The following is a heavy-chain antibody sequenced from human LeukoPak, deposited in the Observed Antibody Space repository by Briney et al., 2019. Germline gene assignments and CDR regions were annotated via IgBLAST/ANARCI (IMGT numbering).Heavy chain of an antibody. CDR1: GFTFSNYA. D-gene: IGHD2-2*01. V-gene: IGHV3-23*01. Sequence: GGSVGLSCAASGFTFSNYAMSWVRQAPGKGLEWVSRISGSGAGTYYADSVKGRFTISRDKSKNTLSLQMNSLRAEDTAVYYCAKMSGDCSSTICSRFDYWGRGALVTVS. CDR3: AKMSGDCSSTICSRFDY. J-gene: IGHJ4*02. CDR2: ISGSGAGT.